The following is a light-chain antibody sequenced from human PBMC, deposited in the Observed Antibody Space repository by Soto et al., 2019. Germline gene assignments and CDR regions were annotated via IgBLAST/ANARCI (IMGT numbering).Light chain of an antibody. V-gene: IGLV1-44*01. CDR1: RSNIGSNT. CDR3: AAWDDSLNGVV. Sequence: QLVLTQPPSASGTPGQRVTISCSGSRSNIGSNTVDWYQQLPGTAPKLLIYSNNQRPSGVPDRFFGSKSGASASLAISGLQSEDEADYYCAAWDDSLNGVVFGGGTKLTVL. J-gene: IGLJ3*02. CDR2: SNN.